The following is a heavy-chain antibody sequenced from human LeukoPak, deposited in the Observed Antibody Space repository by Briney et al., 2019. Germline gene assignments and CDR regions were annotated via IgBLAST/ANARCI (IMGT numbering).Heavy chain of an antibody. CDR3: ARWSAAAGLTGFDY. V-gene: IGHV3-64*01. CDR2: ISSNGGST. Sequence: AGGSLRLSCAASGFTFSSYAMHWVRQAPGKGLENVSAISSNGGSTYYANSVKGRFTISRDNSKNTLYLQMGSLRAEDMAVYYCARWSAAAGLTGFDYWGQGTLVTVSS. D-gene: IGHD6-13*01. CDR1: GFTFSSYA. J-gene: IGHJ4*02.